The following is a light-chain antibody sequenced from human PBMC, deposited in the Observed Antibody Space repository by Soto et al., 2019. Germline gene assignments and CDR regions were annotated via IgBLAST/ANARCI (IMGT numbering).Light chain of an antibody. CDR2: EVS. Sequence: QSVLTQPASVSGSPGQSITISCTGTSSDVGGYNYVSWYQQYPGKAPKLMIYEVSNRPSGVSNRFSGSKSGNTASLTISGLQAEDEADYYCCAYTSSTNWVFGGGTKVTVL. V-gene: IGLV2-14*01. CDR3: CAYTSSTNWV. CDR1: SSDVGGYNY. J-gene: IGLJ3*02.